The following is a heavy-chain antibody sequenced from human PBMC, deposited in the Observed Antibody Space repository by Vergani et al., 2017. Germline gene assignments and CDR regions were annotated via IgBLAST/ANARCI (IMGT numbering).Heavy chain of an antibody. CDR2: ISGRSSYV. V-gene: IGHV3-21*02. CDR1: GFIFSDYN. J-gene: IGHJ4*02. Sequence: EVQVVQSGGGLVKPGGSLRLSCETSGFIFSDYNLNWVRQAPGSGLEWVASISGRSSYVNYAVSVKGRFTISRDNAKNSLFLQMNSLRDEDTAVYYCVREETFYDSVSDYLAGYFDHWGQGALVTVSS. CDR3: VREETFYDSVSDYLAGYFDH. D-gene: IGHD3-3*01.